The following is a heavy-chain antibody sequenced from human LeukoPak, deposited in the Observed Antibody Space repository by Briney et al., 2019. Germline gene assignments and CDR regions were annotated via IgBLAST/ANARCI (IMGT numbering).Heavy chain of an antibody. CDR1: GYTFTSYG. J-gene: IGHJ4*02. CDR2: ISAYNGNT. Sequence: ASVKVSCKASGYTFTSYGISWVRQAPGQGLEWMGWISAYNGNTNYAQKLQGRVTMTTDTSTSTAYMELRSLRSDDTAVYYCARDSRFWSGYYTTYYFDYWGQGTLVTVSS. D-gene: IGHD3-3*01. V-gene: IGHV1-18*01. CDR3: ARDSRFWSGYYTTYYFDY.